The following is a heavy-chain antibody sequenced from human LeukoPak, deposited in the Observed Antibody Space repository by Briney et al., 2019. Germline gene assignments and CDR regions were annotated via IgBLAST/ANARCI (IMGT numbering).Heavy chain of an antibody. D-gene: IGHD3-22*01. J-gene: IGHJ3*02. CDR3: ARAEYYYDSSPGAFDI. V-gene: IGHV4-59*01. Sequence: SETLSLTCTVSGASISGYYWSWIRQPPGKGLEWIGYIYYSGSTNYNPSLKSRVTISVDTSKNQFSLKLSSVTAADTAVYYCARAEYYYDSSPGAFDIWGQGTMVTVSS. CDR2: IYYSGST. CDR1: GASISGYY.